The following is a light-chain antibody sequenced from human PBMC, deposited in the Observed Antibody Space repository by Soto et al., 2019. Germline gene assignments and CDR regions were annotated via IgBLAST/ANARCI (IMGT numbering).Light chain of an antibody. V-gene: IGKV1-9*01. CDR2: PAS. CDR1: QDISTY. Sequence: DIHLTQSPSFLSASVGDRVTVTCRASQDISTYLAWFQQKPGKAPQLLVYPASTLQGGVPSRFSGRGSGTEFSLTISSLQPEDFATYYCQQLRTYPYTFGQGTKLDIK. CDR3: QQLRTYPYT. J-gene: IGKJ2*01.